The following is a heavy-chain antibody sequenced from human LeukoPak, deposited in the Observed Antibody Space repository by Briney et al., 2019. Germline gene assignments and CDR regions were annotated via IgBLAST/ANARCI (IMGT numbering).Heavy chain of an antibody. CDR2: ISAYNGNT. CDR1: GYTLTSNG. D-gene: IGHD6-19*01. Sequence: EASVKVSCKASGYTLTSNGISWVRQVPGQGLEWVGWISAYNGNTNYAQKFQGRVTMTTDTSTSAAYMELRSLRSDDTAVYYCARDQQWLDPARHGFDYWGQGTLVIVSS. V-gene: IGHV1-18*01. CDR3: ARDQQWLDPARHGFDY. J-gene: IGHJ4*02.